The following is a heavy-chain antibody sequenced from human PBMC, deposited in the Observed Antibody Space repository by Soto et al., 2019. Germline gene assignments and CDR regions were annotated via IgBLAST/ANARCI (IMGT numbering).Heavy chain of an antibody. Sequence: ASVKVSCKASGYTFTSYGISWVRQAPGQGLEWMGWISAYNGNTNYAQKLQGRVTMTTDTSTSTAYMELRSLRSDDTAVYYCARGRYSGYDLDAFDIWGQGTMVTVSS. V-gene: IGHV1-18*01. CDR2: ISAYNGNT. D-gene: IGHD5-12*01. CDR3: ARGRYSGYDLDAFDI. CDR1: GYTFTSYG. J-gene: IGHJ3*02.